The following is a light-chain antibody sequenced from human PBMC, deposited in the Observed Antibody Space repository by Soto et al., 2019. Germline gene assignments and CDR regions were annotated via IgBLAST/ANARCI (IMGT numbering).Light chain of an antibody. Sequence: QAVVTQEPSLTVSPGGTVTLTCGSSTGAVTSGHYPYWFQQKPGQAPKTLIYDTFNTHSWTPARFSGFLLGGKAALTLSGAQPEDEAVYFCLLSYNTVVIFGGGTQLTVL. J-gene: IGLJ2*01. CDR2: DTF. V-gene: IGLV7-46*01. CDR1: TGAVTSGHY. CDR3: LLSYNTVVI.